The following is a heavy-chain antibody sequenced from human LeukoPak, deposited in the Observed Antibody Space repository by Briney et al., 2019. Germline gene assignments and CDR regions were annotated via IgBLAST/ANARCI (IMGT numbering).Heavy chain of an antibody. CDR2: IIPIFGTA. J-gene: IGHJ5*02. V-gene: IGHV1-69*13. CDR1: VGNFSSYA. D-gene: IGHD3-9*01. Sequence: EASVKVSCKTSVGNFSSYAISWVRQDPGQGLEWMGWIIPIFGTANYAQKFQGRVTITADESTSTAYMELSSLRSEDTAVYYCASHHYDILTGYYIKFGTNWFDPWGQGTLVTVSS. CDR3: ASHHYDILTGYYIKFGTNWFDP.